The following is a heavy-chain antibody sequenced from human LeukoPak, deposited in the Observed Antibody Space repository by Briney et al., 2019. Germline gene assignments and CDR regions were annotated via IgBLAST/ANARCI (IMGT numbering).Heavy chain of an antibody. D-gene: IGHD1-1*01. CDR2: IWYDGSNK. Sequence: PGGSLRLSCAASGFTFSSYGMHWVRQAPGKGLEWVAVIWYDGSNKYYADSVKGRFTISRDNSKNTLYLQMNSLRAEDMAVYYSARFWNDGPIDYWGQGTLVTVSS. CDR1: GFTFSSYG. V-gene: IGHV3-33*01. CDR3: ARFWNDGPIDY. J-gene: IGHJ4*02.